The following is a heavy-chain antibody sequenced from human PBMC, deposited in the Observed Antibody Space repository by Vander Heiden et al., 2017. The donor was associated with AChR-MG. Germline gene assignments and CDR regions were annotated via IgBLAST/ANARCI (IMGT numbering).Heavy chain of an antibody. D-gene: IGHD6-6*01. V-gene: IGHV3-30-3*01. CDR3: ARPFSSLAARFDS. CDR1: GFAFSSFT. Sequence: QVQLVESGGGVVQHGRSLRLPWAAAGFAFSSFTMHWVRRAPGKRLEWVALTSFDGNRNNYADSVKGRFTISRDNSKNTLFLQMDGLRHEDTAVYYCARPFSSLAARFDSWGQGTLVTVS. CDR2: TSFDGNRN. J-gene: IGHJ4*02.